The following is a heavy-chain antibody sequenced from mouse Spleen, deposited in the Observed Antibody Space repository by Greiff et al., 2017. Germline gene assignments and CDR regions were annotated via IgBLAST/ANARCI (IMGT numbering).Heavy chain of an antibody. Sequence: VQLQQSGPELVKPGASVKIPCKASGYTFTDYNMDWVKQSHGKSLEWIGDINPNNGGTIYNQKFKGKATLTVDKSSSTAYMELRSLTSEDTAVYYCARGDYYGSPYAMDYWGQGTSVTVSS. CDR2: INPNNGGT. D-gene: IGHD1-1*01. CDR3: ARGDYYGSPYAMDY. J-gene: IGHJ4*01. CDR1: GYTFTDYN. V-gene: IGHV1-18*01.